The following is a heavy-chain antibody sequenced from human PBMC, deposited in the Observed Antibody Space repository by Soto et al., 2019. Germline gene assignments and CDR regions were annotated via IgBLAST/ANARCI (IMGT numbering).Heavy chain of an antibody. CDR3: ARDSSSRVRFPWFDP. Sequence: GGSLRLSCAASGFTFSSYGMHWVRQAPGKGLEWVAVIWYDGSNKYYADSVKGRFTISRDNSKNTLYLQMNSLRAEDTAVYYCARDSSSRVRFPWFDPWGQGTLVTVSA. V-gene: IGHV3-33*01. CDR2: IWYDGSNK. CDR1: GFTFSSYG. D-gene: IGHD6-13*01. J-gene: IGHJ5*02.